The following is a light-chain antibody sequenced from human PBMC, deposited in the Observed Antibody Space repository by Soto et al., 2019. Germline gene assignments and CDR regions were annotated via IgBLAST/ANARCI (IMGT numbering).Light chain of an antibody. J-gene: IGKJ5*01. Sequence: DIHMTQSPSSLSASVGDRVTITCRASQSISSYLNWYQQKPGKAPKLLIYAASSLQSGVPSRFSGSGSGTDFTLNISSLQPEDFATYYCQQSYSTPPITFGQGTRLESK. CDR2: AAS. CDR3: QQSYSTPPIT. V-gene: IGKV1-39*01. CDR1: QSISSY.